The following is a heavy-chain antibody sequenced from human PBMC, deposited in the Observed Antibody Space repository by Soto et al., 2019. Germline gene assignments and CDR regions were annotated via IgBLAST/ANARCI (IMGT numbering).Heavy chain of an antibody. J-gene: IGHJ4*02. CDR3: ARADYYDSSGFIPDY. V-gene: IGHV3-33*01. CDR2: IWYDGSNK. CDR1: GFTFSSYG. D-gene: IGHD3-22*01. Sequence: LRLSCAASGFTFSSYGMHWVRQAPGKGLEWVAVIWYDGSNKYYADSVKGRFTISRDNSKNTLYLQMNSLRAEDTAVYYCARADYYDSSGFIPDYWGQGTLVTVSS.